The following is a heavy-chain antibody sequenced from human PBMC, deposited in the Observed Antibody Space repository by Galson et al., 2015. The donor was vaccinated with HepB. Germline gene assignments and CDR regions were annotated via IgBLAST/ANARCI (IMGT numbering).Heavy chain of an antibody. V-gene: IGHV3-30-3*01. CDR2: ISYDGSNK. J-gene: IGHJ1*01. CDR3: AREGVAGATEYFQY. D-gene: IGHD1-26*01. Sequence: SLRLSCAASGFIFRSYAMHWVRQAPGKGLEWVAVISYDGSNKDYADSVKGRFTCSRDNSRNTLYLQMNSLSAEDTAVYYCAREGVAGATEYFQYWGQGTLVTVSS. CDR1: GFIFRSYA.